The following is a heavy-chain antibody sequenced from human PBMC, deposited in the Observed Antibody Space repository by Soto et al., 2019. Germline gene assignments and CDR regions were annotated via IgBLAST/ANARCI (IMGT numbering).Heavy chain of an antibody. CDR2: IYYSGST. D-gene: IGHD3-10*01. J-gene: IGHJ5*02. V-gene: IGHV4-59*08. CDR3: ARYGSGSSVWFDP. Sequence: WETLSPTSIASGGSISSYYWSWIRQPPGQGLEWIGYIYYSGSTKYNPSLRSRVTISVDTSKNQFSLRLSSVTAADTAVYYCARYGSGSSVWFDPWGQGTLVTVS. CDR1: GGSISSYY.